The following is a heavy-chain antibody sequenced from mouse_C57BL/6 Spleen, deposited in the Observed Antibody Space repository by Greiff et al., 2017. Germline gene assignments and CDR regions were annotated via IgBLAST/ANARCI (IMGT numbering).Heavy chain of an antibody. Sequence: QVQLKESGPGILQSSQTLSLTCSFSGFSLSTSGMGVSWIRQPSGKGLEWLAHIYWDGDTRYHPSMKSRLSISKDTSRNQVFLKITSVDTADTATYYCARNYLGSSPWLAYWGQGTLVTVSA. D-gene: IGHD1-1*01. V-gene: IGHV8-12*01. CDR2: IYWDGDT. J-gene: IGHJ3*01. CDR3: ARNYLGSSPWLAY. CDR1: GFSLSTSGMG.